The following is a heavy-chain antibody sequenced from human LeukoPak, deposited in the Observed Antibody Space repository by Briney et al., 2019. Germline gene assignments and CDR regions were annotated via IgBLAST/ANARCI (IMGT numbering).Heavy chain of an antibody. V-gene: IGHV1-18*01. CDR1: GYTFTSYG. J-gene: IGHJ4*02. CDR3: ARVLLWFGELSYFDY. CDR2: ISAYNGNT. Sequence: ASVKVSCKASGYTFTSYGISWVRQAPGQGLEWMGWISAYNGNTNYAQKFQGRVTITADESTSTAYMELSSLRSEDTAVYYCARVLLWFGELSYFDYWGQGTLVTVSS. D-gene: IGHD3-10*01.